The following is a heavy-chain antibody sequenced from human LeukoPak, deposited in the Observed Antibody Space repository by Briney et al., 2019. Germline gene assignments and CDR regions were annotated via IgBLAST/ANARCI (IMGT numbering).Heavy chain of an antibody. J-gene: IGHJ5*02. CDR1: GYSFTSYW. CDR2: IYPGDSDT. CDR3: ARHGSGSSNEDNWFDP. D-gene: IGHD3-10*01. V-gene: IGHV5-51*01. Sequence: GESPKISCKGSGYSFTSYWIGRVRQMPGNGLEWMGIIYPGDSDTRYSPSFQGQVTISADKSISTAYLQWSSLKASDTAMYYCARHGSGSSNEDNWFDPWGQGTLVTVSS.